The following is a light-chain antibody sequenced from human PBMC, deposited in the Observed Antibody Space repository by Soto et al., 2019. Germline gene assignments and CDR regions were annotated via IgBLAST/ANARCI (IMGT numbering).Light chain of an antibody. V-gene: IGKV1-39*01. CDR2: GAS. J-gene: IGKJ1*01. CDR3: HQTHSCPQA. Sequence: DIRMTQSPSSLSASVGDRVTITCRASQTIDNYLNWYQQKPRKAPKLLIFGASRLQSGVPSRFSGSGSGTDLTVTISSLQPEDFATYYGHQTHSCPQACGQGTNVEIK. CDR1: QTIDNY.